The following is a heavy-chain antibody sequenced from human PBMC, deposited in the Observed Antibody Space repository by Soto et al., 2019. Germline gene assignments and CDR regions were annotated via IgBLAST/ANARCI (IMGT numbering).Heavy chain of an antibody. CDR1: GYTFTSYG. Sequence: GASVKVSCKASGYTFTSYGISWVRQAPGQGLEWMGWISAYNGNTNYAQKLQGRVTMTTDTSTSTAYMELRSLRSDDTAVYYCARDYGQWLLPNLYPWFDPWGQGTQVTVSS. CDR3: ARDYGQWLLPNLYPWFDP. V-gene: IGHV1-18*01. J-gene: IGHJ5*02. D-gene: IGHD3-22*01. CDR2: ISAYNGNT.